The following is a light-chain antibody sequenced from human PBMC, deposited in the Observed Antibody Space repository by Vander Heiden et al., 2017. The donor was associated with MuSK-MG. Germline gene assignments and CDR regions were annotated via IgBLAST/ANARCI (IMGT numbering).Light chain of an antibody. CDR2: EVN. CDR1: SSDVGRSRL. J-gene: IGLJ2*01. Sequence: QSALTQPASVSGSPGQSIIMSCSGTSSDVGRSRLISWYQQYPGKAPQLLIYEVNRRPSGVSNRFSGSQSGNTASLTISGLRAEDEADYYCCAYGGSSTFRVFGGGTKLTVL. V-gene: IGLV2-23*02. CDR3: CAYGGSSTFRV.